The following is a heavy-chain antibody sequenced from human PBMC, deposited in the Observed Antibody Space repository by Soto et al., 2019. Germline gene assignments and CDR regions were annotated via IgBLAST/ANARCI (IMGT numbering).Heavy chain of an antibody. Sequence: QVQLVESGGGVVQPGRSLRLSCAASGFPFSSYGMHWVRQAPGNGLEWVAVIWYDGSNKYYADSVKGRVTISRDNSKNTLHLQMNSLRAEDTAVYYCARALGVYCGGDCALDYWGQGTLVTVSS. J-gene: IGHJ4*02. CDR1: GFPFSSYG. CDR3: ARALGVYCGGDCALDY. CDR2: IWYDGSNK. D-gene: IGHD2-21*02. V-gene: IGHV3-33*01.